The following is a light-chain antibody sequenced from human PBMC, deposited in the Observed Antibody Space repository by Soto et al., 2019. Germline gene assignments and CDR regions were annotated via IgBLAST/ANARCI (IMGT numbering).Light chain of an antibody. CDR1: QRISSD. CDR3: QQFNDWPWT. CDR2: GAS. Sequence: IVMTQSPATLSVSPGERATLSCRASQRISSDLAWYQQKPGQAPRLLIYGASTRATGIPARFSGSGSGTDFTLTISSLQSEDSALYYCQQFNDWPWTFGQGTKVEIK. V-gene: IGKV3-15*01. J-gene: IGKJ1*01.